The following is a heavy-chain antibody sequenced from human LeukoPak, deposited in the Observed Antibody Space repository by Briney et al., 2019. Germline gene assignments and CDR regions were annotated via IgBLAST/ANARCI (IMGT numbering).Heavy chain of an antibody. V-gene: IGHV3-21*01. Sequence: GSLRLSCAASGFSLTSYSMNWVRQAPGRGLERVSSISSGTTYIYYADSVKGRFTISKDNAKNSLYLQMNSLRAEDTAVYYCARDPGSSSTNWYFDLWGRGTLVTVSS. D-gene: IGHD6-13*01. CDR2: ISSGTTYI. CDR3: ARDPGSSSTNWYFDL. J-gene: IGHJ2*01. CDR1: GFSLTSYS.